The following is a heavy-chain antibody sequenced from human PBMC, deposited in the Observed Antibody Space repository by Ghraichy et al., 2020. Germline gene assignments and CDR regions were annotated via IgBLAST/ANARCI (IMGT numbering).Heavy chain of an antibody. CDR1: GGSISSYY. V-gene: IGHV4-4*07. J-gene: IGHJ5*02. CDR3: ARDAGRITMIVVVPGWFDP. Sequence: SETLSLTCTVSGGSISSYYWSWIRQPAGKGLEWIGRIYTSGSTNYNPSLKSRVTMSVDTSKNQFSLKLSSVTAADTAVYYCARDAGRITMIVVVPGWFDPWGQGTLVTVSS. CDR2: IYTSGST. D-gene: IGHD3-22*01.